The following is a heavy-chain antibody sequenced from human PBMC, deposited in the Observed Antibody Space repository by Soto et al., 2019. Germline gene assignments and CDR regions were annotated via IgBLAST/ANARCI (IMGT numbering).Heavy chain of an antibody. CDR1: GGTFSSYA. D-gene: IGHD5-12*01. V-gene: IGHV1-69*13. J-gene: IGHJ3*02. CDR2: IIPIFGTA. Sequence: ASVKVSCKASGGTFSSYAISWVRQAPGQGLEWMGGIIPIFGTANYAQKFQGRVTITADESTSTAYMELSSLRSEDTAVYYCARRLTHPRDGYAAFDIWGQGTMVTV. CDR3: ARRLTHPRDGYAAFDI.